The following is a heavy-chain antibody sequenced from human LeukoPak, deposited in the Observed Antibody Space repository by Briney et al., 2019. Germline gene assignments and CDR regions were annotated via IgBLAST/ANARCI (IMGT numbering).Heavy chain of an antibody. J-gene: IGHJ4*02. V-gene: IGHV3-33*01. CDR3: ARGSNYYDSSGYFDY. Sequence: GGSLRLSCAASGFTFSSYGMHWVRQAPGKGLEWVAVIWYDGSNKYYADSVKGRFTISRDNSKNTLYLQMNSLRAEDTAVYYCARGSNYYDSSGYFDYWGQRTLVTVSS. D-gene: IGHD3-22*01. CDR2: IWYDGSNK. CDR1: GFTFSSYG.